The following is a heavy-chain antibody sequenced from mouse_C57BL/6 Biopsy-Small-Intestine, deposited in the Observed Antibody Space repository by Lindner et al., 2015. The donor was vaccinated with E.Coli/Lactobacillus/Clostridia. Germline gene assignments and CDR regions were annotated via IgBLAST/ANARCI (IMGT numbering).Heavy chain of an antibody. J-gene: IGHJ3*01. CDR1: GYAFSSSW. Sequence: VQLQESGPELVKPGASVKISCKASGYAFSSSWMNWVKQRPGKGLEWIGRIYSGDGDTNYNGKFKVKATLTADKSSNTAYMQLNSLTSEDSAVYFCAREEIFFSDSLYWGQGTLVTVSA. D-gene: IGHD2-13*01. CDR2: IYSGDGDT. CDR3: AREEIFFSDSLY. V-gene: IGHV1-82*01.